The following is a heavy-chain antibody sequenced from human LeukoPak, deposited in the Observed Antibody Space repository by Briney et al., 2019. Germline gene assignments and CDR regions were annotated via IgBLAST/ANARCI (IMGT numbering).Heavy chain of an antibody. D-gene: IGHD6-13*01. J-gene: IGHJ4*02. Sequence: PGGSLRLSCAASGFTFDDYSMNWVRQAPGKGLEWVSSISSSSSYIYYADSVKGRFTISRDNAKNSLYLQMNSLRAEDTAVYYCARDEGSYSSSWYGTDYWGQGTLVTVSS. V-gene: IGHV3-21*01. CDR1: GFTFDDYS. CDR3: ARDEGSYSSSWYGTDY. CDR2: ISSSSSYI.